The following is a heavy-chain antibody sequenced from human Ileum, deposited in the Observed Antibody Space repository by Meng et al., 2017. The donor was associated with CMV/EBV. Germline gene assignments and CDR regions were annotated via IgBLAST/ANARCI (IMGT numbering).Heavy chain of an antibody. CDR2: IKDSGSRT. D-gene: IGHD2-15*01. CDR1: FTFNNYW. J-gene: IGHJ5*02. V-gene: IGHV3-74*01. CDR3: VREEWDCSDGACLNWFDH. Sequence: FTFNNYWLHWVRQVPGEGLVLVSRIKDSGSRTTYADSVRGRFTISRDNAKNTLYLQMNSLRGEDTAVYFCVREEWDCSDGACLNWFDHWGQGTLVTVSS.